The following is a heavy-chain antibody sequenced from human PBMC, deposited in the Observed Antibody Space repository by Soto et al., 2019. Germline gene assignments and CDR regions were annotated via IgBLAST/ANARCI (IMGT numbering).Heavy chain of an antibody. D-gene: IGHD5-18*01. CDR3: ARHSGYNYNYFFDF. CDR2: IYFGGST. V-gene: IGHV4-39*01. Sequence: PSETLSLTCTVSGGSISSSTYYWGWIRQPPGKGLEWIGSIYFGGSTYHNPSLKSRVTISVDTSKNQFSLKLGSVTAADTAVYYCARHSGYNYNYFFDFWGQGTLVTVSS. J-gene: IGHJ4*02. CDR1: GGSISSSTYY.